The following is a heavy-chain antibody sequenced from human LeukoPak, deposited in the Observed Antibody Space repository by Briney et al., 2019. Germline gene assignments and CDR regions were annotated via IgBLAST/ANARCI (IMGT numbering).Heavy chain of an antibody. CDR1: GFSFSNYA. V-gene: IGHV3-23*01. Sequence: PGGSLRLSCAASGFSFSNYAMNWVRQAPGKGLEWVSGISGSGGRTYYADSVKGRFSISRDNSKNTLYLQMNSLRAEDTAVYYCARADNFDYWGQGTLVTVSS. CDR3: ARADNFDY. J-gene: IGHJ4*02. CDR2: ISGSGGRT.